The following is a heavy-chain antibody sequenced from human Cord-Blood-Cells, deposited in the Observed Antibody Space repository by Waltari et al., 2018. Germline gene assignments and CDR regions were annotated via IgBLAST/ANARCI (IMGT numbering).Heavy chain of an antibody. CDR2: ISGSGGST. CDR1: RFTFSSYA. J-gene: IGHJ4*02. Sequence: EVQLLESGGGLVQPGGSLRLSCAASRFTFSSYAMRWVRQAPGKGLEWVSAISGSGGSTYYADSVKGRFTISRDNSKNTLYLQMNSLRAEDTAVYYCAKVVLLWFRESELDYWGQGTLVTVSS. V-gene: IGHV3-23*01. CDR3: AKVVLLWFRESELDY. D-gene: IGHD3-10*01.